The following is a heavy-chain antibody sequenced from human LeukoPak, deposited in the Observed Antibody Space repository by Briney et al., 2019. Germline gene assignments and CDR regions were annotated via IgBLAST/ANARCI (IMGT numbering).Heavy chain of an antibody. CDR1: EGTFSSYA. Sequence: SVKVSCKASEGTFSSYAISWVRQAPGQGLEWMGGIIPIFGTANYAQKFQGRVTITADESTSTAYMELSSLRSEDTAVYYCAILEGIVGATTAWFDPWGQGTLVTVSS. D-gene: IGHD1-26*01. J-gene: IGHJ5*02. CDR2: IIPIFGTA. V-gene: IGHV1-69*13. CDR3: AILEGIVGATTAWFDP.